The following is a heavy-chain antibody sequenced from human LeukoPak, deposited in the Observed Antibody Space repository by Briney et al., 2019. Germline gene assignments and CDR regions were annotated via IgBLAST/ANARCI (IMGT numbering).Heavy chain of an antibody. CDR1: GFTFSSYE. Sequence: GGSLRLSCAASGFTFSSYEMNWVRQAPGKGLEWVSYISSSGSTIYYADSVKGRFTISRENAKNSLYLQMNSLRAEDTAVYYCAKEGSIFGVVIRPYYFDYWGQGTLVTVSS. D-gene: IGHD3-3*01. V-gene: IGHV3-48*03. CDR3: AKEGSIFGVVIRPYYFDY. CDR2: ISSSGSTI. J-gene: IGHJ4*02.